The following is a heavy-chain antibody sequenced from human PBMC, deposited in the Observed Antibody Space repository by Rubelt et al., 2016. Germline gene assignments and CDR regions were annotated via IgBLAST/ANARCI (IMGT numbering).Heavy chain of an antibody. D-gene: IGHD3-22*01. CDR2: ISGSGGST. CDR3: TTVPGYYDSSGYYYDEGGFDY. Sequence: EVQLLESGGGLVQPGGSLRLSCAASGFTFSSYAMSWVRQAPGKGLEWVSAISGSGGSTYYADSVKGRFTISRDKSKNTLYLQMTSLKTEDTAVYYCTTVPGYYDSSGYYYDEGGFDYWGQGTLVTVSS. CDR1: GFTFSSYA. V-gene: IGHV3-23*01. J-gene: IGHJ4*02.